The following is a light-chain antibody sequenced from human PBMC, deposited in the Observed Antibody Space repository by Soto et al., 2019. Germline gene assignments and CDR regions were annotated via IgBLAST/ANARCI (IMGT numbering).Light chain of an antibody. Sequence: DLQMTQSPSSVSASVGDTVTITCRASQAISSWVVWYQQKPGKAPRLLIYAASTLQSGVPSRFSGSGSGTDFTLTICSLQSEDFATYYCQQATTTPITFGQGTRLEI. CDR1: QAISSW. CDR3: QQATTTPIT. V-gene: IGKV1-12*01. CDR2: AAS. J-gene: IGKJ5*01.